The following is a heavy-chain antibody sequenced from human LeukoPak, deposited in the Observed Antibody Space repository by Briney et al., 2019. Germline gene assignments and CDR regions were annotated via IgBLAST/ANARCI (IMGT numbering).Heavy chain of an antibody. CDR2: IDWDDDK. D-gene: IGHD6-13*01. J-gene: IGHJ4*02. Sequence: SGPALVKPTQTLTLTCTFSGFSLSTSGMCVSWIRQPPGKALEWLALIDWDDDKYYSTSLKTRLTISKDTSKNQVVLTMTNMDPVDTATYFCARHYSSSFYFDYWGQGTLVTVSS. V-gene: IGHV2-70*01. CDR3: ARHYSSSFYFDY. CDR1: GFSLSTSGMC.